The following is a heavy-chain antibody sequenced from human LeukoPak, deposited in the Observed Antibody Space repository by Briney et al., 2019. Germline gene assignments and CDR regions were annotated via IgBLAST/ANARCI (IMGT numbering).Heavy chain of an antibody. CDR3: ARGFRGVAVKYFQH. CDR2: INHSGST. V-gene: IGHV4-34*01. CDR1: GGSISGYY. J-gene: IGHJ1*01. Sequence: SETLSLTCTVSGGSISGYYWSWIRQPPGKGLEWIGEINHSGSTNYNPSLKSRVTISVDTSKNQFSLKLSSVTAADTAVYYCARGFRGVAVKYFQHWGQGTLVTVSS. D-gene: IGHD3-10*01.